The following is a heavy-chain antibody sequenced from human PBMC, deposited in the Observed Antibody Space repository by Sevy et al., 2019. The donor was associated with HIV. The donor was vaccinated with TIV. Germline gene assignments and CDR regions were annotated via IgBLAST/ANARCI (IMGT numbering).Heavy chain of an antibody. CDR2: IYYNVRI. V-gene: IGHV4-61*01. CDR1: GGSVTSDTYY. J-gene: IGHJ6*02. D-gene: IGHD1-26*01. Sequence: SETLSLTCTVSGGSVTSDTYYWTWIRQPPGKGLEFIGYIYYNVRIYYNPSLKSRVTISVDTSKNQFSLKLTSVTAADTAVYYCTRLGGLTDYGMDVWGQGTTVTVSS. CDR3: TRLGGLTDYGMDV.